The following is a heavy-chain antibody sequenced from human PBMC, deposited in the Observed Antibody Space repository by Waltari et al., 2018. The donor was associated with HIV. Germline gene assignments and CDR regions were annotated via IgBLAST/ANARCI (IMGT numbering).Heavy chain of an antibody. CDR2: IIPILGIA. CDR3: AREKDYYDSSGYYEPFDY. D-gene: IGHD3-22*01. J-gene: IGHJ4*02. CDR1: GGTFSSYA. Sequence: QVQLVQSGAEVKKPGSSVKVSCKASGGTFSSYAISWVRPAPGQGLEWMGRIIPILGIANDAKKFQGRVTITVDKSASTAYMELSSLRSEDTAVYYCAREKDYYDSSGYYEPFDYWGQGTLVTVSS. V-gene: IGHV1-69*04.